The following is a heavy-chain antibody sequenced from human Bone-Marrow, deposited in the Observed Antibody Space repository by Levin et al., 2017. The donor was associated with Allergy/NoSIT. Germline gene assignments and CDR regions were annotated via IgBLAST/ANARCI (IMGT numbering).Heavy chain of an antibody. J-gene: IGHJ2*01. Sequence: QTGGSLRLSCAASGFIFSTYRMHWVRQAPGKGLVWVSYTNSDGTDTYYADSVEGRFTISRDNAKNTLFLQMNSLSAEDTAVYYCARDPGYNGHDWYFDLWGRGTLVTASS. CDR2: TNSDGTDT. CDR3: ARDPGYNGHDWYFDL. D-gene: IGHD5-12*01. V-gene: IGHV3-74*01. CDR1: GFIFSTYR.